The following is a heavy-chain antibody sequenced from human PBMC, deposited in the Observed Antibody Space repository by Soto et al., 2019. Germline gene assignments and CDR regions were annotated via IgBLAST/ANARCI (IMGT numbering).Heavy chain of an antibody. J-gene: IGHJ4*02. D-gene: IGHD3-10*01. CDR2: ISGSGGST. Sequence: EVQLLESGGGLVQPGGSLRLSCAASGFTFSSYAMSWVRQAPGKGLEWVSAISGSGGSTYYADSVKGRFTISRDNSKSTLYLQMNSLRAEDTAVYYCAKDQYYGSGSYYYFDYWGQGTLVTVSS. V-gene: IGHV3-23*01. CDR3: AKDQYYGSGSYYYFDY. CDR1: GFTFSSYA.